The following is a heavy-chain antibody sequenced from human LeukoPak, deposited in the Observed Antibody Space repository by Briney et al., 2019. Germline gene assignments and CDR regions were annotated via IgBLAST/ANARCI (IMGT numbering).Heavy chain of an antibody. CDR2: INAGNGNT. Sequence: GASVKVSCKASGYTFTSYAMHWVRQAPGQRLEWTGWINAGNGNTKYSQKFQGRVTITRDTSASTAYMELSSLRSEDTAVYYCARESTTFNTYYYGMDVWGQGTTVTVSS. J-gene: IGHJ6*02. D-gene: IGHD2-2*01. V-gene: IGHV1-3*01. CDR3: ARESTTFNTYYYGMDV. CDR1: GYTFTSYA.